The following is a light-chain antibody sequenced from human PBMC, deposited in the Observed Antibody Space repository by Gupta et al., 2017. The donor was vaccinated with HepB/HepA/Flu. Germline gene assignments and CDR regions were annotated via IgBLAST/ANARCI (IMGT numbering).Light chain of an antibody. CDR3: QQTYNTPIT. CDR1: QSIRTY. CDR2: AAS. V-gene: IGKV1-39*01. Sequence: DIQMTQSPSSLSASVGDRVTISCRSGQSIRTYLNWYQLKPGKAPKLLIYAASSLQSGVPSRFSGSASGTYFTLTISSLQPEDFATYYCQQTYNTPITFGQGTRLEIK. J-gene: IGKJ5*01.